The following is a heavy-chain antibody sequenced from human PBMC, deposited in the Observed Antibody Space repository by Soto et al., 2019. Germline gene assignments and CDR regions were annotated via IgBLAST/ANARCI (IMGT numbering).Heavy chain of an antibody. CDR1: GFTVTAIY. V-gene: IGHV3-66*01. Sequence: EVQLVESGGGLVQPGGSLRLSCVASGFTVTAIYMNWVRQAPGKGLEWVSVIYKDFTDYADFVKGRFSVSTDSSKNALYLQMENLRAEDPAVYYCAGEPRYCSGGSCSIMGAACDIWGQGAMVTVSS. CDR3: AGEPRYCSGGSCSIMGAACDI. CDR2: IYKDFT. D-gene: IGHD2-15*01. J-gene: IGHJ3*02.